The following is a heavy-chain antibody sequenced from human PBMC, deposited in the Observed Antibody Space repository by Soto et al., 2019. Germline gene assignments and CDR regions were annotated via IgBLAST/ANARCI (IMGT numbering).Heavy chain of an antibody. CDR3: AKGRYGDYTYYYYYGMDV. Sequence: QVQLVESGGGVVQPGRSLKLSCAASGFTFRSYGMHWVRQAPGKGLEWVAVISYDGSNKYYADSVKGRFTISRDNSKNTLYLQMNSLRAEDTAVYYCAKGRYGDYTYYYYYGMDVWGQGTTVTVSS. J-gene: IGHJ6*02. D-gene: IGHD4-17*01. CDR1: GFTFRSYG. CDR2: ISYDGSNK. V-gene: IGHV3-30*18.